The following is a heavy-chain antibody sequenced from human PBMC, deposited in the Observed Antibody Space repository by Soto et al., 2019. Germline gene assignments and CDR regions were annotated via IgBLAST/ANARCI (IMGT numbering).Heavy chain of an antibody. CDR3: ARGNYGASGIDY. CDR2: IWCDGNNK. D-gene: IGHD1-7*01. CDR1: GFTFSNYG. V-gene: IGHV3-33*01. Sequence: PGGSLRLSXEGSGFTFSNYGIHWVRQAPGMGLDWVAVIWCDGNNKYYSESVKGRFTISRDNSKNTVFLEMSSLRAEDTAVYYCARGNYGASGIDYWGPGALVTVSS. J-gene: IGHJ4*02.